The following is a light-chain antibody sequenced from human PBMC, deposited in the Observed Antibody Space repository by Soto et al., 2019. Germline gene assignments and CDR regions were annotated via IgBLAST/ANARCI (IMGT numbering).Light chain of an antibody. V-gene: IGKV3-11*01. J-gene: IGKJ1*01. CDR1: QSVGVS. CDR2: DVS. CDR3: QQRSDWPPTWT. Sequence: EIVLAQSPGTLPLSPGDTATLSCRASQSVGVSLAWYQQKPGQPPRLLVYDVSNRATGIPARFSGSGSETDFTLTISTLEPEDFGVYYCQQRSDWPPTWTFGQGTKVEI.